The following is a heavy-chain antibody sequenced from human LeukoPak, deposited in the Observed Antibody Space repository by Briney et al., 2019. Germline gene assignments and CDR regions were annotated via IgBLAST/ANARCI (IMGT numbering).Heavy chain of an antibody. CDR2: IIPIFGTA. CDR1: GRTFSSYA. D-gene: IGHD5-12*01. CDR3: ARSLYSGYDYGARDYYYGMDV. V-gene: IGHV1-69*13. J-gene: IGHJ6*02. Sequence: GASVKVSCKASGRTFSSYAISWVRQAPGQGLEWMGGIIPIFGTANYAQKFQGRVTITADESTSTAYMELSSLRSEDTAVYYCARSLYSGYDYGARDYYYGMDVWGQGTTVTVSS.